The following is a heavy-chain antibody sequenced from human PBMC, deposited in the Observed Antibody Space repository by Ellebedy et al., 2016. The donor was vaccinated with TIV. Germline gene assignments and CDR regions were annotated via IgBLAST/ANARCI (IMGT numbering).Heavy chain of an antibody. J-gene: IGHJ2*01. D-gene: IGHD5-12*01. Sequence: PGGSLRLSCAASGFTFSRSGMHWVRQAPGKGLEWLAVIWYDGSIQYYANSVRGRFTISRDNNKNMVYLQMNSLRAEDTAVYYCARGGYEWDWYFGLWGQGTLVTVSS. V-gene: IGHV3-33*01. CDR2: IWYDGSIQ. CDR3: ARGGYEWDWYFGL. CDR1: GFTFSRSG.